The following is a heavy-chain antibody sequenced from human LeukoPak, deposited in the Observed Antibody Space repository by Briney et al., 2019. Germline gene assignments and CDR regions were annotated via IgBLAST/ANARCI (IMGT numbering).Heavy chain of an antibody. CDR2: IIPIFGTA. J-gene: IGHJ3*02. D-gene: IGHD3-22*01. CDR1: GGTFSSYA. Sequence: SVKVSCKASGGTFSSYAISWVRQAPGQGLEWMGGIIPIFGTANYAQKFQGRVTITADESTSTAYMELSSLRSEDTAVYYCARDPDPLNYYDSSGWGRYAFDIWGQGTMVTVSS. CDR3: ARDPDPLNYYDSSGWGRYAFDI. V-gene: IGHV1-69*01.